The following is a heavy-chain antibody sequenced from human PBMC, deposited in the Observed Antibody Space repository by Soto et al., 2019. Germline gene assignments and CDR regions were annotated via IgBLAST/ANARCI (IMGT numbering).Heavy chain of an antibody. D-gene: IGHD3-10*01. CDR3: ARDTRITMVRGVITLYYGMDV. V-gene: IGHV3-30*03. Sequence: GGSLRLSCAASGFTFSSYGMHWVRQAPGKGLEWVAVISYDGSNKYYADSVKGRFTISRDNSKNTLYLQMNSLRAEDTAVYYCARDTRITMVRGVITLYYGMDVWGQGTTVTVSS. CDR2: ISYDGSNK. J-gene: IGHJ6*02. CDR1: GFTFSSYG.